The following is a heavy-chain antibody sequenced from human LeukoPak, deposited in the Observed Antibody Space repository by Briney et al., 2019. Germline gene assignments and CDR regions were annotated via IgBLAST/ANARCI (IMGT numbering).Heavy chain of an antibody. V-gene: IGHV3-74*01. CDR1: GFPFSSYW. Sequence: GGSLRLSCAASGFPFSSYWMHWVRQAPGRGLVWVSRINSDGSSAGHADSVRGRFTISRDNAKNTLYLQMNSLRAEDAAVYYCAKDWGGYYYDSSGFDYWGQGTLVTVSS. CDR2: INSDGSSA. D-gene: IGHD3-22*01. CDR3: AKDWGGYYYDSSGFDY. J-gene: IGHJ4*02.